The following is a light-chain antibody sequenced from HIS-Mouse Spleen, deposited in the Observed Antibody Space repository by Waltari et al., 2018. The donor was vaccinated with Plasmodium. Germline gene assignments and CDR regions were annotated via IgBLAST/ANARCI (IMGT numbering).Light chain of an antibody. CDR2: KES. Sequence: SYELTQPSSVSVSPGQTARITCSGDVLAKQYARWFQQKPGQAPVLVIDKESERPSGIPERFSGSSSGTTVTLTISGAQVEDEADYYCYSAADNNRVFGGGTKLTVL. CDR1: VLAKQY. V-gene: IGLV3-27*01. CDR3: YSAADNNRV. J-gene: IGLJ3*02.